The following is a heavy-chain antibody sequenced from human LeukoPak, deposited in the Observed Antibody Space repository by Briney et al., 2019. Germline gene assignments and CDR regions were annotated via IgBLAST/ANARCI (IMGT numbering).Heavy chain of an antibody. V-gene: IGHV4-61*01. CDR3: AREPLGSLVYYYYYMDV. D-gene: IGHD3-10*01. J-gene: IGHJ6*03. CDR2: IYYNGYT. CDR1: GGSISSSSYY. Sequence: SETLSLTCTVSGGSISSSSYYWSWIRQPPGKGLEWIGYIYYNGYTDYNPSLKSRVTISLHTSKNQFSLKLSSVTAADTAVYYCAREPLGSLVYYYYYMDVWGKGTTVTVSS.